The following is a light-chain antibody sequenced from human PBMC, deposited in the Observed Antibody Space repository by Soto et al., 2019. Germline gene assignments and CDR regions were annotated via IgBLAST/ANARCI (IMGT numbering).Light chain of an antibody. J-gene: IGKJ1*01. V-gene: IGKV2-28*01. CDR1: QSLLHNNGYNY. Sequence: DIVMTQSPLSLPVTPREPASISCRSSQSLLHNNGYNYLDWYLQKPGQSPQLLIYLGSNRASGVPGRFSGSGSGTDFTLKISRVEAEDVGVYYCMQALRTQWTFGKGTKVDIK. CDR3: MQALRTQWT. CDR2: LGS.